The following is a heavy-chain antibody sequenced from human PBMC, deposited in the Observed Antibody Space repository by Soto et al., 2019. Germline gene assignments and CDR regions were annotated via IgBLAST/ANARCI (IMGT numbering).Heavy chain of an antibody. CDR2: INESGST. CDR3: ARGSGIVALPGELEDVKYDY. V-gene: IGHV4-34*01. CDR1: GQSFSGHS. Sequence: QVQLQQWGAGLVKPSETLSLSCAVYGQSFSGHSWAWIRQPPGKGLEWIGEINESGSTYYNPSLKTRVTISTDTPKTQFSLKLSSVSAADTAAYFCARGSGIVALPGELEDVKYDYWGQGTLVNVSS. J-gene: IGHJ4*02. D-gene: IGHD1-1*01.